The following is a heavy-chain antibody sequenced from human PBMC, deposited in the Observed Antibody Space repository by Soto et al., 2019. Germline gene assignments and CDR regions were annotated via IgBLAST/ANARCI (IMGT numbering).Heavy chain of an antibody. Sequence: GESLKLSCQASGYNFNTYWIGWVRQMPGKGLEWVGLIYPADSYTRDSPTFQGQVTITADTPSSTAYLRLSSLKASDTAIYFCARPDTVCSSTSCYPAAFDVWGQGTRATVS. CDR1: GYNFNTYW. CDR2: IYPADSYT. V-gene: IGHV5-51*01. D-gene: IGHD2-2*01. J-gene: IGHJ3*01. CDR3: ARPDTVCSSTSCYPAAFDV.